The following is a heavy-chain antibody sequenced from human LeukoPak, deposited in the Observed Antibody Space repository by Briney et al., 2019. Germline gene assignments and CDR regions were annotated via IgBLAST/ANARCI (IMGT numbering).Heavy chain of an antibody. CDR1: GYTFTSYY. CDR3: ARDQDRTTSWYLYMNY. V-gene: IGHV1-46*01. CDR2: INPSGGST. J-gene: IGHJ4*02. Sequence: GASVKVSCKVSGYTFTSYYMHLVRQAPGQGLEWMGIINPSGGSTSYAQKFQGRVTMTRDTSTSTVYMELSSLRSDDTAVYYCARDQDRTTSWYLYMNYWGQGTLVTVSS. D-gene: IGHD3/OR15-3a*01.